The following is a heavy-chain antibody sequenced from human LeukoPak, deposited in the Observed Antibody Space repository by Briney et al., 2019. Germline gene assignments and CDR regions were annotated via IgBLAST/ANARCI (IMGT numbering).Heavy chain of an antibody. CDR2: ISYDGSNK. Sequence: PGGSLRLSCAASGFTFSSYGMHWVRQAPGKGLEWVAVISYDGSNKYYADSVKGRFTISRDNSKNTLYLQMNSLRAEETAVYYCAKDGGLSSVAGPLGAFDIWGQGTVVTVSS. CDR3: AKDGGLSSVAGPLGAFDI. J-gene: IGHJ3*02. D-gene: IGHD6-19*01. CDR1: GFTFSSYG. V-gene: IGHV3-30*18.